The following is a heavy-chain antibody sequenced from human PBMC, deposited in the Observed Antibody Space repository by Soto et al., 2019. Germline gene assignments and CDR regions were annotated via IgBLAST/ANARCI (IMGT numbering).Heavy chain of an antibody. Sequence: EVQLVESGGGLVQPGGSLRLSCAASGFTFSSYWMHWVRQAPGKGLVWVSRINSDGSSTSYADSVKGRFTISRDNAKNTRYLQMNSRRAEDTAVYYCARGYCRGGSCDAFDYWGQGTLVTVSS. V-gene: IGHV3-74*01. D-gene: IGHD2-15*01. CDR3: ARGYCRGGSCDAFDY. CDR1: GFTFSSYW. J-gene: IGHJ4*02. CDR2: INSDGSST.